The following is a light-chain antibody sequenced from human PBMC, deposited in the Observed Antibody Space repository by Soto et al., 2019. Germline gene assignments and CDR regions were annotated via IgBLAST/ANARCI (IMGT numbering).Light chain of an antibody. CDR1: SSDVGAYNY. CDR3: CSYTTSSTYV. Sequence: QSALTQPASVSGSPGQSITISCTGTSSDVGAYNYVSWFQQHPGKAPKLMIYDVSNRPSGVSNRFSGSKSGNTASLTISGLQAEDGADYYCCSYTTSSTYVFGIGTKLTVL. J-gene: IGLJ1*01. CDR2: DVS. V-gene: IGLV2-14*01.